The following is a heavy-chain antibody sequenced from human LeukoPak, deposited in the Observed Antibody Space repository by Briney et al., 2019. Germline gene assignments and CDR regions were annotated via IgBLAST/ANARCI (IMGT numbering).Heavy chain of an antibody. V-gene: IGHV1-18*01. Sequence: AASVKVSCXASGYTFTNYGISWVRQAPGQGLEWMGWISAYNGNTNYAQKLQGRVTMTTDTSTSTAYMELRSLRSDDTAVCYCARGAGYDFWSGYVPHYFDYWGQGTLVTVSS. CDR1: GYTFTNYG. D-gene: IGHD3-3*01. J-gene: IGHJ4*02. CDR2: ISAYNGNT. CDR3: ARGAGYDFWSGYVPHYFDY.